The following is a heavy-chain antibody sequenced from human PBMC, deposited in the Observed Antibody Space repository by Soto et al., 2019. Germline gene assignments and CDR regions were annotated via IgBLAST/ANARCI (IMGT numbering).Heavy chain of an antibody. Sequence: QVQLVQSGAEVKKPGASVKVSCKASGYTFTGYYMHWVRQAPGQGLEWMGWINPNSGGTNYAQKFQGWVTMTRDTSISTAYMELRRLRSDDTAVYYCARVISSSWYVFDYWGQGTLVTVSS. CDR3: ARVISSSWYVFDY. V-gene: IGHV1-2*04. CDR1: GYTFTGYY. D-gene: IGHD6-13*01. CDR2: INPNSGGT. J-gene: IGHJ4*02.